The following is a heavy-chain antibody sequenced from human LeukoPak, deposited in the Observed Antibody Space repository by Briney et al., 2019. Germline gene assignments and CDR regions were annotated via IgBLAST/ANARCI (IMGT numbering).Heavy chain of an antibody. J-gene: IGHJ4*01. D-gene: IGHD6-19*01. V-gene: IGHV3-23*01. Sequence: GGSLRHSCAASGFTFSNSAMSWVRQAPGKGLEWVSTLSGSGITTYYADSVKGRFTIPRDNSKNTLYLQMNSLRAEDTAVYYCAKGIYSSGWSYFDYWGHGTLVTVSS. CDR2: LSGSGITT. CDR1: GFTFSNSA. CDR3: AKGIYSSGWSYFDY.